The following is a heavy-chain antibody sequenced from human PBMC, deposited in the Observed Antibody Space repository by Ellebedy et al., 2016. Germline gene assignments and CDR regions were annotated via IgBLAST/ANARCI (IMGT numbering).Heavy chain of an antibody. CDR1: AFSLSSYA. CDR2: TSYDGANK. V-gene: IGHV3-30-3*01. J-gene: IGHJ6*03. CDR3: VRDKSAYKLRFLEWFNYMDV. Sequence: GESLKISXTAPAFSLSSYAMHWVRQAPGKGLEWVAVTSYDGANKEYAGSVKGRFTVSRDSSQNTLYLEIHTLRAEDTAVYYCVRDKSAYKLRFLEWFNYMDVWGKGTTVTVSS. D-gene: IGHD3-3*01.